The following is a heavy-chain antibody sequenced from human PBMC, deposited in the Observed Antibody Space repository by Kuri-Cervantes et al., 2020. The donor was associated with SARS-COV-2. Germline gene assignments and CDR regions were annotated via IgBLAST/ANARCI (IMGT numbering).Heavy chain of an antibody. CDR1: GFTFGSYG. Sequence: GESLKISCAASGFTFGSYGMHWVRQAPGKGLEWVAVISYDGSNKYYADSVKGRFTISRDNSKNTLYLQMNSLRAEDTAVYYCAKDLIYGARAYGGYYGMDVWGQGTTVTVSS. CDR3: AKDLIYGARAYGGYYGMDV. J-gene: IGHJ6*02. V-gene: IGHV3-30*18. D-gene: IGHD4-23*01. CDR2: ISYDGSNK.